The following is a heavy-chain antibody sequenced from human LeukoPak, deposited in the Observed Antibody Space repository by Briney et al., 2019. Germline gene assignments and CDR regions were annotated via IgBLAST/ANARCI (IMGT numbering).Heavy chain of an antibody. D-gene: IGHD3-10*01. CDR1: GGTFSSYA. V-gene: IGHV1-69*06. CDR3: ARESDYYGSGSYYYFDY. Sequence: ASVKVSCKASGGTFSSYAISWVRQAPGQGLEWMGGIIPIFGTANYAQKFQGGVTITADKSTSTAYMELSSLRSEDTAVYYCARESDYYGSGSYYYFDYWGQGTLVTVSS. J-gene: IGHJ4*02. CDR2: IIPIFGTA.